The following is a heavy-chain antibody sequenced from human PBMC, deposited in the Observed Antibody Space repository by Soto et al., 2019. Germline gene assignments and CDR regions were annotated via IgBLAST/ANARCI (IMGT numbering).Heavy chain of an antibody. J-gene: IGHJ4*02. D-gene: IGHD3-10*01. CDR2: FDPEDGET. CDR3: ATGPPAAYYYGSGSYSRGPTFDY. CDR1: GYTLTELS. Sequence: APVKVSCKVSGYTLTELSMHWVRQAPGKGLEWMGGFDPEDGETIYAQKFQGRVTMTEDTSTDTAYMELSSLRSEDTAVYYCATGPPAAYYYGSGSYSRGPTFDYWGQGTLVTVSS. V-gene: IGHV1-24*01.